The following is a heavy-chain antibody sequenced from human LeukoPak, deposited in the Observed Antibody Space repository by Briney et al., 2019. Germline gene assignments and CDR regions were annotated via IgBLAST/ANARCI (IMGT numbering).Heavy chain of an antibody. V-gene: IGHV4-38-2*02. Sequence: SETLSLTCTVSGYSISTGYYWGWIRQPPGKGLEWIGNFYHSGLTYYNPSLKSRVTISVDTSKNQFSLKLSSVTAADTAVYYCARGRTLDYWGQGTLVTVSS. CDR1: GYSISTGYY. J-gene: IGHJ4*02. CDR3: ARGRTLDY. CDR2: FYHSGLT.